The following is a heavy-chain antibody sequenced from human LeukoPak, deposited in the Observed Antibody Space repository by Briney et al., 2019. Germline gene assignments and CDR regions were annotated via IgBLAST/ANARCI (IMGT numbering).Heavy chain of an antibody. V-gene: IGHV3-21*01. D-gene: IGHD4-23*01. CDR3: ARLRNVGGNPHPFNV. J-gene: IGHJ3*01. CDR1: GFNFIDYT. Sequence: GGSLRLSCSASGFNFIDYTMNWVRQAPGKGLEWVSSITSTGRYIFYADSLKGRFTISRDNAKKSLYLQMNSLRAEDTAVYYCARLRNVGGNPHPFNVWGQGTTVTVSS. CDR2: ITSTGRYI.